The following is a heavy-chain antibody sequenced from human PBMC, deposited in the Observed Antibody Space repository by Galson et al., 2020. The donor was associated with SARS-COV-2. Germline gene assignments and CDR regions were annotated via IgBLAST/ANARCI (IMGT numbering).Heavy chain of an antibody. CDR1: GGSFSDYY. V-gene: IGHV4-34*01. J-gene: IGHJ6*03. CDR3: ARSRQDVTMIVVAITAYYHYMDV. Sequence: SETLSLTCAVYGGSFSDYYWSWIRQSPGKGLEWIGDINHSGSTKSSPSLKSRVTIAVDTSKNQFSLKLTSMTAADTAVYYCARSRQDVTMIVVAITAYYHYMDVWSKGTTVTISS. D-gene: IGHD3-22*01. CDR2: INHSGST.